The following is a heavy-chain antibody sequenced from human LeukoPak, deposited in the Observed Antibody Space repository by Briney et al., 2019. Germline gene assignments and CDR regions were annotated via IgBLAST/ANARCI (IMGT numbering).Heavy chain of an antibody. V-gene: IGHV4-34*01. CDR1: GGSFSGYY. J-gene: IGHJ4*02. CDR2: INHSGST. Sequence: SETLSLTCAVYGGSFSGYYWSWIRQPPGKGLEWIGEINHSGSTNYNPSLKSRVTISVDTSKNQFSLKLSSVTAADTAVYYCARPSYYGSGSATHEWGQGTLVTVSS. CDR3: ARPSYYGSGSATHE. D-gene: IGHD3-10*01.